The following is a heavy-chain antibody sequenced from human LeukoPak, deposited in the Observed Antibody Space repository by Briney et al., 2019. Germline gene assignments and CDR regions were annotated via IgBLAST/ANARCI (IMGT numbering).Heavy chain of an antibody. V-gene: IGHV3-9*01. CDR3: AKDGYYDSTGYIDY. D-gene: IGHD3-22*01. Sequence: GGSLRLSCAASGFTFDDYAMHWVRQAPGKGLEWVSGITWNGGRIGYADSVKGRFTISRDNAKNSLYLQMNSLRAEDTALYYCAKDGYYDSTGYIDYWGQGTVVTVSS. CDR2: ITWNGGRI. J-gene: IGHJ4*02. CDR1: GFTFDDYA.